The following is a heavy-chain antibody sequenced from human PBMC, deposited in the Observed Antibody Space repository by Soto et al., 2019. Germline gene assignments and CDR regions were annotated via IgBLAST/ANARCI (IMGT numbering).Heavy chain of an antibody. Sequence: ASETLSLTCTVSGGSISSYYWSWIRQAPGKGLEWIGYIYYSGSTNYNPSLKSRVTISVDTSKNQFSLKLSSVTAADTAVYYCARAVFGIQSTRYCSSTSCYVRDYYYYMDVWGKGTTVTVSS. CDR3: ARAVFGIQSTRYCSSTSCYVRDYYYYMDV. V-gene: IGHV4-59*01. CDR1: GGSISSYY. D-gene: IGHD2-2*01. J-gene: IGHJ6*03. CDR2: IYYSGST.